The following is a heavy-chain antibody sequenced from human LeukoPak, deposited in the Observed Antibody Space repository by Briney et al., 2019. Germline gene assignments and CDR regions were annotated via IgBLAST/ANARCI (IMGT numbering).Heavy chain of an antibody. CDR3: ARALSWSDGPYYFDY. V-gene: IGHV1-8*02. CDR2: MSPNSGNT. CDR1: GYTFTNYH. Sequence: ASVKVSCKASGYTFTNYHINWVRQATGQGLEWMGWMSPNSGNTGYAQKFQGRVTMTRNTSISTAYMELSSLRSEDTAVYYCARALSWSDGPYYFDYWGQGTLVTVSS. D-gene: IGHD1-26*01. J-gene: IGHJ4*02.